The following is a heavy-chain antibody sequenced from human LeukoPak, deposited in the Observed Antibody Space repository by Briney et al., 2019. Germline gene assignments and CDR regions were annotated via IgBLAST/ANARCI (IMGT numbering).Heavy chain of an antibody. V-gene: IGHV3-11*01. CDR1: GFTFSDYY. D-gene: IGHD2-15*01. CDR3: ARDGGSAVSYYFDY. Sequence: GGSLRLSCAASGFTFSDYYMSWVRQAPGKGLEWISHITSGGTTIYYADSVKGRFTISRDNAKESLYLEMNSLRVEDTAVYYCARDGGSAVSYYFDYWGQGALVTVTS. CDR2: ITSGGTTI. J-gene: IGHJ4*02.